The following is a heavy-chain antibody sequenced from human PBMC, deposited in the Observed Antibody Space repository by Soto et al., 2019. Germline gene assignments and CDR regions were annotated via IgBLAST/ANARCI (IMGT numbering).Heavy chain of an antibody. CDR2: IIPIFGTA. D-gene: IGHD3-22*01. V-gene: IGHV1-69*01. CDR1: GGTFSSYA. CDR3: ARGIIYYDSSGYYYEYYFDY. J-gene: IGHJ4*02. Sequence: QVQLVQSGAEVKKPGSSVKVSCKASGGTFSSYAISWVRQVPGQGLEWMGGIIPIFGTANYAQKFQGRVTITADESTSTAYMELSSLRSEDTAVYYCARGIIYYDSSGYYYEYYFDYWGQGTLVTVSS.